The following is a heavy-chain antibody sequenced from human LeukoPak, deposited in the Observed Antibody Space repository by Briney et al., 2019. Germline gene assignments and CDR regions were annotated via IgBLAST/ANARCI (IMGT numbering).Heavy chain of an antibody. J-gene: IGHJ4*02. Sequence: PGESLRLSCAASGFTFSSYGMHWVRQAPGKGLEWVAVIWYDGSNKYYADSVKGRFTISRDNSKNTLYLQMNSLRAEDTAVYYCAKGGSAFDYWGQGTLVTVSS. CDR2: IWYDGSNK. CDR3: AKGGSAFDY. CDR1: GFTFSSYG. V-gene: IGHV3-33*06. D-gene: IGHD3-16*01.